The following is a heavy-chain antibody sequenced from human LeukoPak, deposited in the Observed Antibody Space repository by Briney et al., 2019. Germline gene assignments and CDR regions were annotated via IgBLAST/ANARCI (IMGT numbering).Heavy chain of an antibody. J-gene: IGHJ5*02. D-gene: IGHD3-10*01. Sequence: GGSLRLSCAASGFTFSNYAMSWVRQAPGKGLEWVSAISGSGESTYCGDSVKGRFTISRDNSKNTLHLQMNSLRAEDTAVYYCAKSGGPLNNWFDPWGQGTLVTVSS. V-gene: IGHV3-23*01. CDR2: ISGSGEST. CDR1: GFTFSNYA. CDR3: AKSGGPLNNWFDP.